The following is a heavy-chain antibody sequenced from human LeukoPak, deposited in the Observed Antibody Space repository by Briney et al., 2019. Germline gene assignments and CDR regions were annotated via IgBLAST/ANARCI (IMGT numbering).Heavy chain of an antibody. Sequence: GGSLRLSCAASGFTFSDYYMSWIRQAPGKGLEWVSYISSSGSTIYYADSVKGRFTISRDNAKNSLYLQMNSLRAEDTAVYYCAREPHSMKYYYGSGSLAGILDVWGKGTTVTVSS. CDR3: AREPHSMKYYYGSGSLAGILDV. CDR1: GFTFSDYY. D-gene: IGHD3-10*01. CDR2: ISSSGSTI. V-gene: IGHV3-11*01. J-gene: IGHJ6*04.